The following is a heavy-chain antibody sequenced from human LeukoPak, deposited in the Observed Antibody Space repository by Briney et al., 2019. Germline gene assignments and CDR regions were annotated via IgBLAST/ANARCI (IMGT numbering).Heavy chain of an antibody. J-gene: IGHJ3*01. CDR1: GFTFSSYS. D-gene: IGHD1-26*01. CDR2: ISDNGGNT. CDR3: ANEYSKGDV. Sequence: TGGSLRLSCAASGFTFSSYSMNWVRQAPGKGLEWVSSISDNGGNTYYADSVKGRFTISRDNSKNTLYLQMNSLRVEDAAVYYCANEYSKGDVWGQGTMVTVSS. V-gene: IGHV3-23*01.